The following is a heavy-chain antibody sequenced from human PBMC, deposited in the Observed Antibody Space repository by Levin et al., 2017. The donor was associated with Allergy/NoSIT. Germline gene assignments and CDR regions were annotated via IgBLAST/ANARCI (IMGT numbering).Heavy chain of an antibody. J-gene: IGHJ3*02. CDR2: IYPGDSDT. CDR1: GYSFATYW. V-gene: IGHV5-51*01. CDR3: ARHVRDDGATKDAFNI. D-gene: IGHD4-17*01. Sequence: RGESLKISCKGSGYSFATYWIGWVRQMPGKGLEWMGIIYPGDSDTRYSPSFQGQVTISADKSIRTAYLQWASLKASDTAMYYCARHVRDDGATKDAFNIWGQGTMVSVSS.